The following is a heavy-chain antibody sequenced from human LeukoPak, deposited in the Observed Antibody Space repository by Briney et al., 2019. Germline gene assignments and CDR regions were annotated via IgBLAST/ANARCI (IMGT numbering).Heavy chain of an antibody. J-gene: IGHJ4*02. D-gene: IGHD4-17*01. Sequence: GGSLRLSCTASGFTFSNYYMSWIRQAPGKRLEWISFTSGSGETTYYADSVKGRFTVSRDTAKNLLYLQMNSLRAEDTALYYCAKDMGVPHEYGDYGWNFDYWGQGTLVTVSS. CDR1: GFTFSNYY. CDR2: TSGSGETT. V-gene: IGHV3-11*01. CDR3: AKDMGVPHEYGDYGWNFDY.